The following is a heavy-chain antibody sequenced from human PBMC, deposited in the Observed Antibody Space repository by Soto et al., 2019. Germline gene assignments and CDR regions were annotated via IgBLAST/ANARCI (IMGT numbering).Heavy chain of an antibody. J-gene: IGHJ3*02. Sequence: ASVKVSCKASGYTFTSYGISWVRQAPGQGLEWMGWISAYNGNTNYAQKLQGRVTMTTDTSTSTAYMELRSLRPDDTAVYYCAREDIVVVVAATGPHDAFDIWGQGTMVTVSS. CDR1: GYTFTSYG. D-gene: IGHD2-15*01. V-gene: IGHV1-18*01. CDR2: ISAYNGNT. CDR3: AREDIVVVVAATGPHDAFDI.